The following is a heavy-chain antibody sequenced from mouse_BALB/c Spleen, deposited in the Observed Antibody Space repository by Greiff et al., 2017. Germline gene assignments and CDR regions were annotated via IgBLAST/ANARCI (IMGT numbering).Heavy chain of an antibody. CDR3: ARAMVSFAY. Sequence: EVMLVESGGGLVKPGGSLKLSCAASGFTFSSYAMSWVRQTPEKRLEWVASISSGGSTYYPDSVKGRFTISRDNARNILYLQMSSLRSEDTAMYYCARAMVSFAYWGQGTLVTVSA. V-gene: IGHV5-6-5*01. CDR2: ISSGGST. D-gene: IGHD2-1*01. CDR1: GFTFSSYA. J-gene: IGHJ3*01.